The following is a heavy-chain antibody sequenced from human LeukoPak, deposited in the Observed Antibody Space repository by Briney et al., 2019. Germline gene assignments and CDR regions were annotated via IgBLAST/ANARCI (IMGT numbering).Heavy chain of an antibody. J-gene: IGHJ4*02. CDR3: AKHYYDSSGWALDY. Sequence: GGSLRLSCAASGFTFSRSGMHWVRQAPGKGLEWVAFIRYDGSIKYYADSVKGRFTISRDNSKNTLSLQMNSLRPEDTAVYYCAKHYYDSSGWALDYWGQGTLVTVSS. D-gene: IGHD3-22*01. V-gene: IGHV3-30*02. CDR1: GFTFSRSG. CDR2: IRYDGSIK.